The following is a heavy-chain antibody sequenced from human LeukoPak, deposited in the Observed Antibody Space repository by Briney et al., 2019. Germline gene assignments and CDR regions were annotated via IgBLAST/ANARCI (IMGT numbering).Heavy chain of an antibody. CDR3: TRDHADIVATTTPFDY. D-gene: IGHD5-12*01. Sequence: GGSLRLSCTASGFTFGDYAMTWVRQAPGKGLEWVGFIASKTYGGTAEYAASVKGRFTISRDDSKSIAYLQINSLKTEDTAVYYCTRDHADIVATTTPFDYWGQGTLVTVSS. V-gene: IGHV3-49*04. J-gene: IGHJ4*02. CDR1: GFTFGDYA. CDR2: IASKTYGGTA.